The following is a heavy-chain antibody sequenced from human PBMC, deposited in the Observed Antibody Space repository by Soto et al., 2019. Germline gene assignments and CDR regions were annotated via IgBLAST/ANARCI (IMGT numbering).Heavy chain of an antibody. D-gene: IGHD5-12*01. V-gene: IGHV4-30-4*01. CDR1: GGSISSGDYY. J-gene: IGHJ6*04. Sequence: QVQLQESGPGLAKPSQTLSLTCTVSGGSISSGDYYWSWIRQPPGKGLEWIGYIYYSGSTYYNPSLKSRVTISVDTSKNQFSLKLSSVTAADTAVYYCAREAYSGYEGYYYYGMDVWGEGTTVTVSS. CDR3: AREAYSGYEGYYYYGMDV. CDR2: IYYSGST.